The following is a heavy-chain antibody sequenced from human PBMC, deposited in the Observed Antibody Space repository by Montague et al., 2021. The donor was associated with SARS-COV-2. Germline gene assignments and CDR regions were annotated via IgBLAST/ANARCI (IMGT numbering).Heavy chain of an antibody. Sequence: SLRLSCAASGFTFSSYWMHWVRQAPGKGLVWVSRINSDGSSTSYADSVKGRFTISRDNATNTLYLQMNSLRAEDTAVYYCARDQPIVVVPAAIRDYYYYGMDVWGQGTTVTVSS. CDR3: ARDQPIVVVPAAIRDYYYYGMDV. CDR1: GFTFSSYW. D-gene: IGHD2-2*02. V-gene: IGHV3-74*01. CDR2: INSDGSST. J-gene: IGHJ6*02.